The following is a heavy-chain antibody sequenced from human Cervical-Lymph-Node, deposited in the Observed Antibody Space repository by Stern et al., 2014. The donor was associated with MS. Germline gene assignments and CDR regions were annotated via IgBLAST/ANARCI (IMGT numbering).Heavy chain of an antibody. Sequence: QVQLQQWGAGLLRPSETLSLTCAVHGASFTDNYWSWIRQTPGKGLEWIGEINHSGKTHHNPSLMSRVTLSVDTSKNQFSLKLNSVTAADTAVYYCARERKVERSARVFVSFDVWGQGTLRTVSS. D-gene: IGHD1-1*01. CDR1: GASFTDNY. J-gene: IGHJ3*01. CDR3: ARERKVERSARVFVSFDV. CDR2: INHSGKT. V-gene: IGHV4-34*01.